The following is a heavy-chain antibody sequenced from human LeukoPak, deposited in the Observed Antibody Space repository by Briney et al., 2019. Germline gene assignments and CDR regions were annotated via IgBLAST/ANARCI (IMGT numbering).Heavy chain of an antibody. Sequence: ASVKVSCKASGYTFTSYAMNWVRQAPGRGLEWMGWINTNTGSPTYAQGFTGRFVFSLDTSVSTAYLQISSLKAEDTAVYYCATSVVEMATYWGQGTLVTVSS. CDR1: GYTFTSYA. CDR2: INTNTGSP. V-gene: IGHV7-4-1*02. CDR3: ATSVVEMATY. D-gene: IGHD5-24*01. J-gene: IGHJ4*02.